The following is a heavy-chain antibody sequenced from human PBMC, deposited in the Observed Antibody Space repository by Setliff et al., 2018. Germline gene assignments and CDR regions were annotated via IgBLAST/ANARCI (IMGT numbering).Heavy chain of an antibody. CDR2: IIPILGIA. V-gene: IGHV1-69*10. J-gene: IGHJ4*02. CDR3: ARAPSVELVTIRTNSWFTY. D-gene: IGHD5-18*01. CDR1: GYTFTSHY. Sequence: SVKVSCKASGYTFTSHYMHWVRQAPGQGLEWMGGIIPILGIANYAQKFQGRVTITADKSTSTAYMELSSLRSGDTAFYYCARAPSVELVTIRTNSWFTYWGQGTLVTVSS.